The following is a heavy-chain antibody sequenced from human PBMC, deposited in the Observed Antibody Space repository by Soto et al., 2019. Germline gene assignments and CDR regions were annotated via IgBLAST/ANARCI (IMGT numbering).Heavy chain of an antibody. J-gene: IGHJ4*02. D-gene: IGHD3-16*01. V-gene: IGHV1-69*06. Sequence: SVKVSCKASGGSSSSYAISWVRQAPGQGLEWMGGIIPIFGTPNYALKFQGRVTITADISTSTVYMEVSRLRFEDTAMYYCARGGGEMPTPPTYIYRGQGTLVTVSS. CDR1: GGSSSSYA. CDR3: ARGGGEMPTPPTYIY. CDR2: IIPIFGTP.